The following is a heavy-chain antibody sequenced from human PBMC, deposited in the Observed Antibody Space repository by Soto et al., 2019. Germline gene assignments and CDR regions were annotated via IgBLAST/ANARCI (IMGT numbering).Heavy chain of an antibody. Sequence: ASETLSLTCAVYGGSFSGYYWSWIRQPPGKGLEWIGSIYYSGSTYYNPSLKSRVTISVDTSRNQFSLKLSSVTAADTAVYYCAAYYYYMDVWGEGTTVTVSS. CDR3: AAYYYYMDV. V-gene: IGHV4-34*01. CDR2: IYYSGST. J-gene: IGHJ6*03. CDR1: GGSFSGYY.